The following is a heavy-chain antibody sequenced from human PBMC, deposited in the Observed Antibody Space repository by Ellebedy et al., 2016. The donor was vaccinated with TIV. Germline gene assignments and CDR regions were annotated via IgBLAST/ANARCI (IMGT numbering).Heavy chain of an antibody. CDR2: IYYDGSNE. V-gene: IGHV3-33*08. Sequence: GESLKISCAASGFSFDDYAMHWVRQAPGKGLEWVALIYYDGSNEHYADSVKGRFTISRDNSRDTLYLQMNSLRADDTAVYFCARNSHFDWSFYIDHWGQGTLVTVSS. J-gene: IGHJ4*02. CDR3: ARNSHFDWSFYIDH. D-gene: IGHD3-9*01. CDR1: GFSFDDYA.